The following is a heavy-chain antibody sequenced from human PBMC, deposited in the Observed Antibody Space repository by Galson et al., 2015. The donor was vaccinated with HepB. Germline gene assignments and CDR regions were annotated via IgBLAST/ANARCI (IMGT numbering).Heavy chain of an antibody. Sequence: SLRLSCAASGFTFTTYWMSWVRQAPGKGLEWVANIKQDGSEQYYVDSVKGRFTISRDNAKNSLYLQMNSLRAEDTAVYYCARKPQWLPTCWFDPWGQGTLVTVSS. V-gene: IGHV3-7*03. D-gene: IGHD6-19*01. J-gene: IGHJ5*02. CDR1: GFTFTTYW. CDR3: ARKPQWLPTCWFDP. CDR2: IKQDGSEQ.